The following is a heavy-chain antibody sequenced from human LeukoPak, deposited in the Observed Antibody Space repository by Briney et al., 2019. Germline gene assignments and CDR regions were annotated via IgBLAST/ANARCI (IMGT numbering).Heavy chain of an antibody. D-gene: IGHD3-22*01. J-gene: IGHJ5*02. CDR1: GYTFTSYG. CDR3: ARLNMGDDYDRDWFDP. V-gene: IGHV1-18*01. CDR2: ISAYNGNT. Sequence: GASVKVSCKASGYTFTSYGISWVRQAPGQGLEWMGWISAYNGNTNYAQKLQGRVTMTTDTSTSTAYMELRSLRSDDTAVYYCARLNMGDDYDRDWFDPWGQGTLVTVSS.